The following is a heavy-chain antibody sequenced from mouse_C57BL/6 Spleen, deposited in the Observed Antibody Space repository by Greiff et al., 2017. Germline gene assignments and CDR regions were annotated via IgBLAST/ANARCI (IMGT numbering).Heavy chain of an antibody. CDR3: AKGGYGSSFYYFDY. CDR2: INPNNGGT. CDR1: GYTFTDYN. D-gene: IGHD1-1*01. V-gene: IGHV1-22*01. Sequence: EVQLVESGPELVKPGASVKMSCKASGYTFTDYNMHWVKQSHGKSLEWIGYINPNNGGTSYNQKFKGKATLTVNKSSSTAYMELRSLTSEDSAVYYCAKGGYGSSFYYFDYWGQGTTLTVSS. J-gene: IGHJ2*01.